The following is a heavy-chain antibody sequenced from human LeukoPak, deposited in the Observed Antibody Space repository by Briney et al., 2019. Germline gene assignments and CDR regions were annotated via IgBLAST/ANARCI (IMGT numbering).Heavy chain of an antibody. J-gene: IGHJ2*01. CDR2: IKEDGSEK. V-gene: IGHV3-7*04. CDR1: GFIFRSHW. CDR3: VRAAPDTRYRHFDF. Sequence: GGSLRLSCVASGFIFRSHWMKWVRQAPGKGLEWVADIKEDGSEKYYEDSVKGRFIISRDNAENSLSLQMSSLRVGDTAVYYCVRAAPDTRYRHFDFWGRGTLVSVSS. D-gene: IGHD2-2*02.